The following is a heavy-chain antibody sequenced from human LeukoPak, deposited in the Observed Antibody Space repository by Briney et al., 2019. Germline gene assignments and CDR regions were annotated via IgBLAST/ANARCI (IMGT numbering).Heavy chain of an antibody. CDR2: IYHSGST. V-gene: IGHV4-30-2*01. D-gene: IGHD2-2*01. CDR3: ARGGGYCSSTSCPSSYMDV. Sequence: SQTLSLTRTVSGGSISSGGYYWSSVRQPPGKGREWIGDIYHSGSTYYNPSLKSRVTISVDRSKNQFSLKLSSVTAADTAVYYCARGGGYCSSTSCPSSYMDVWGKGTTVTVSS. CDR1: GGSISSGGYY. J-gene: IGHJ6*03.